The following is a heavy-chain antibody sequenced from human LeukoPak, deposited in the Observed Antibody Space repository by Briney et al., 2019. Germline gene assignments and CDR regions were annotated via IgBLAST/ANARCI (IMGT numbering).Heavy chain of an antibody. J-gene: IGHJ4*02. CDR3: ARGLTLYDSSGYYYAGVYFDY. CDR2: IKQDGSEK. Sequence: GGSLRLSCAASGFTYSSYWMSWVRQAPGKGLEGVANIKQDGSEKYYVDSVKGRFTISRDNAKNSLYLQMNSLRAEDTAVYYCARGLTLYDSSGYYYAGVYFDYWGQGTLVTVSS. V-gene: IGHV3-7*01. D-gene: IGHD3-22*01. CDR1: GFTYSSYW.